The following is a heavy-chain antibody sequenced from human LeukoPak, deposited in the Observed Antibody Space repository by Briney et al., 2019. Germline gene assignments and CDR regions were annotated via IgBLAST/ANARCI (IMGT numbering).Heavy chain of an antibody. Sequence: ASVKVSCKASGYTFTSYAMNWVRQAPGQGLEWMGWINTNTGNPTHAQGFTGRFVFSLDTSVSTAYLQISSLKAEDTAVYYCARGSGKVKQWLVPPPGGYYYYMDVWGKGTTVTVSS. CDR2: INTNTGNP. CDR1: GYTFTSYA. V-gene: IGHV7-4-1*02. J-gene: IGHJ6*03. CDR3: ARGSGKVKQWLVPPPGGYYYYMDV. D-gene: IGHD6-19*01.